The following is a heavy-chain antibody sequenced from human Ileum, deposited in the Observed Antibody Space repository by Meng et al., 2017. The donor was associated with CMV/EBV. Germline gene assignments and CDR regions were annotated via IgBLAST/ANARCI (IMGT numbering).Heavy chain of an antibody. D-gene: IGHD2-15*01. CDR1: GFTFTNYY. CDR2: INPTGQNT. J-gene: IGHJ5*02. CDR3: VRDNSVEELSWWFDP. Sequence: QGEWGQAGGEIKKPWASVNVSCEASGFTFTNYYMHWVRQAPGQGLEWIGLINPTGQNTIYSQKLQGRVTLTRDTSTSTVYMELSSLRSEDTAVYYCVRDNSVEELSWWFDPWGQGTLVTVSS. V-gene: IGHV1-46*01.